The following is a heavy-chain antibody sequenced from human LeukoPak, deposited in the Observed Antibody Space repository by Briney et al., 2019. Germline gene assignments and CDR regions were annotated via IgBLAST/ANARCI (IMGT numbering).Heavy chain of an antibody. V-gene: IGHV1-69*01. CDR1: GGTFSSYA. Sequence: SVKVSYKASGGTFSSYAISWVRQAPGQGLEWMGGIIPIFGTANYAQKFQGRVTITADESTSTAYMELSSLRSEDTAVYYCARGGITGTPHGYWGQGTLVTVSS. J-gene: IGHJ4*02. CDR2: IIPIFGTA. CDR3: ARGGITGTPHGY. D-gene: IGHD1-20*01.